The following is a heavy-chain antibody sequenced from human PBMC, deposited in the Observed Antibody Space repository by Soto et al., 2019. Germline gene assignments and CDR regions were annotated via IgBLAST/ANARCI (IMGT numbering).Heavy chain of an antibody. CDR1: GGSISSGDYY. V-gene: IGHV4-30-4*01. CDR3: AREVTGGYCSGGSCYGNYYFDY. Sequence: SETLSLTCTVSGGSISSGDYYWSWIRQPPGKGLEWIGYIYYSGSTYYNPSLKSRVTISVDTSKNQFSLKLSSVTAADTAVYYCAREVTGGYCSGGSCYGNYYFDYWGQGTLVTVSS. CDR2: IYYSGST. J-gene: IGHJ4*02. D-gene: IGHD2-15*01.